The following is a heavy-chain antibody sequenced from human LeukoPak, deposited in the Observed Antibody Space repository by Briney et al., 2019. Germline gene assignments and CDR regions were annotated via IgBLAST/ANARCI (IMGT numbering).Heavy chain of an antibody. D-gene: IGHD3-3*01. CDR1: GYTFTGYY. CDR2: INPNSGGT. CDR3: ARTYYDFWRDYYYYYGMDV. V-gene: IGHV1-2*02. J-gene: IGHJ6*02. Sequence: ASVKVSCKASGYTFTGYYMHWVRQAPGQGLGWMGWINPNSGGTNYAQKFQGRVTMTRDTSISTAYMELSRLRSDDTAVYYCARTYYDFWRDYYYYYGMDVWGQGTTVTVSS.